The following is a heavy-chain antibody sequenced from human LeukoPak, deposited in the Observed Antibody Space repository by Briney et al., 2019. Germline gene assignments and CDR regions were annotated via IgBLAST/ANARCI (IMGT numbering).Heavy chain of an antibody. J-gene: IGHJ4*02. CDR3: AKDRETYESTFDY. CDR1: GFSFSTYG. V-gene: IGHV3-33*06. Sequence: PGKSLRLSCAASGFSFSTYGIHWVRQAPGKGLEWVAVMWYDGSKDYYADSVKGRFTISRDTSKNTLYLQMNNLRAEDTAVYYCAKDRETYESTFDYWGQGILVTVSS. D-gene: IGHD5/OR15-5a*01. CDR2: MWYDGSKD.